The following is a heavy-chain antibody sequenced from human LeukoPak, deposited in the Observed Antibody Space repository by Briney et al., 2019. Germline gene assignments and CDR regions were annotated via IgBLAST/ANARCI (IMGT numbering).Heavy chain of an antibody. CDR3: ARLDSVRYMAFDI. CDR2: IYYSGST. V-gene: IGHV4-39*01. D-gene: IGHD1-14*01. CDR1: GDSISSSTYY. J-gene: IGHJ3*02. Sequence: SETLSLTCTVSGDSISSSTYYWGWIRQPPGKGLEWIGSIYYSGSTYYNPSLKSRVTISVDTSKNQFSLKLSSVTAADTAVYYCARLDSVRYMAFDIWGQGTMVTVSS.